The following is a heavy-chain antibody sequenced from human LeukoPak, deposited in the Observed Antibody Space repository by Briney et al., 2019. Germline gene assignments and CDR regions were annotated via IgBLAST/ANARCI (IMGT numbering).Heavy chain of an antibody. CDR2: ISAYNGNT. V-gene: IGHV1-18*01. J-gene: IGHJ3*02. D-gene: IGHD6-19*01. CDR3: ARDSPGYSSGNAFDI. CDR1: GYTFTSYG. Sequence: ASVKVSCKASGYTFTSYGISWVRQAPGQGLEWMGWISAYNGNTNYAQKLQGRVTMTTDTSTSTAYMELRSLRSDDTAVYYCARDSPGYSSGNAFDIWGQGTMVTVSS.